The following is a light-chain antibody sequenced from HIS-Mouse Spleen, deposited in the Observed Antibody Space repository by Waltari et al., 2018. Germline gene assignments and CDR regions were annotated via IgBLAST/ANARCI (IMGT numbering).Light chain of an antibody. CDR1: SSDVGGYNY. CDR3: SSYTSSSTWV. V-gene: IGLV2-14*01. Sequence: QSALTQPASVSGSPGQPITISFPGTSSDVGGYNYLSWYQQHPGKAPKLMTYEVSNRPSGVSNRFSGSKSGNTASLTISGLQAEDEADYYCSSYTSSSTWVFGGGTKLTVL. J-gene: IGLJ3*02. CDR2: EVS.